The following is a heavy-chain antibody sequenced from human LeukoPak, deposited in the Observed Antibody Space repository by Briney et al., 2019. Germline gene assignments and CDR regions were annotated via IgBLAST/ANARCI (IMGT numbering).Heavy chain of an antibody. CDR2: IGYDGSKK. J-gene: IGHJ5*02. CDR1: GFTFSNYG. CDR3: AKTNSYGYVDP. Sequence: GGSVRLSCVVSGFTFSNYGMHWVRQAPGKGLEWVAFIGYDGSKKYYTDSGKGRFTISRDNSRNTLYLQMNSLRIEDTAVYYCAKTNSYGYVDPWGQRTVVTVSS. V-gene: IGHV3-30*02. D-gene: IGHD5-18*01.